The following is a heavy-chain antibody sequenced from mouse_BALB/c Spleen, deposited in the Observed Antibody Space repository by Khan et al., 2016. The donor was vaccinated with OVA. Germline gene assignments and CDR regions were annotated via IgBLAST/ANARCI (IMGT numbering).Heavy chain of an antibody. CDR1: GYSITSGYG. CDR3: ARTARIKY. Sequence: EVQLQESGPGLVRPSQSLSLTCTVTGYSITSGYGWNWFRQFPGYKLEWMGYISYSGSTNYHPSLKIRISITRDTSKNQFFLQLNSVTTEDTATYYCARTARIKYWGQGTTLTVSS. D-gene: IGHD1-2*01. V-gene: IGHV3-2*02. CDR2: ISYSGST. J-gene: IGHJ2*01.